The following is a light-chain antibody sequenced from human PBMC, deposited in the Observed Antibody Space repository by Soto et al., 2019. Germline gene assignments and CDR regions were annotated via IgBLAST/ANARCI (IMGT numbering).Light chain of an antibody. CDR3: QQRSSWPLT. CDR1: QSVSSN. Sequence: EIGMTQSPATLSVSPGGRVTLSCSASQSVSSNLAWYQQKVGQAPRLLIYGAYTRATGITARFSGSGSGTEFTLTISSLQSEDFAVYYCQQRSSWPLTFGEGTKVEIK. V-gene: IGKV3-15*01. J-gene: IGKJ4*02. CDR2: GAY.